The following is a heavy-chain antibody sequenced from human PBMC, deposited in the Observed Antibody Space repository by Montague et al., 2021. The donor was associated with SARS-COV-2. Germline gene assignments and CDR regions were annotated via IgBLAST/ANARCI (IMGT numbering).Heavy chain of an antibody. Sequence: CAISGDSVAGVGAAWSSVRQSPELHLEWLGMSYFPSKSYSEYALSVKSRLIISPDTSKNQFSLRLMSVTPDDTAVYYCARAYCSSTSCYPIDYWSQGTLVTVSA. D-gene: IGHD2-2*01. CDR1: GDSVAGVGAA. CDR3: ARAYCSSTSCYPIDY. CDR2: SYFPSKSYS. J-gene: IGHJ4*02. V-gene: IGHV6-1*01.